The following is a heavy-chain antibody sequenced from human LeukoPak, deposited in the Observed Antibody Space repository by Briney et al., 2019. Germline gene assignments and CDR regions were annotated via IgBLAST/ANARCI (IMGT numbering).Heavy chain of an antibody. D-gene: IGHD2-2*02. J-gene: IGHJ5*01. CDR2: INSDGSVT. CDR1: GFRFSSYW. V-gene: IGHV3-74*01. Sequence: PGGSLRLSCATSGFRFSSYWMHWVRQAPGKGLVWVPRINSDGSVTTFADSVKGRFTISRDNAMDTVYLQMDSLTVEDTAVYFCARSSHYTIPFDSWGQGMLVTVSS. CDR3: ARSSHYTIPFDS.